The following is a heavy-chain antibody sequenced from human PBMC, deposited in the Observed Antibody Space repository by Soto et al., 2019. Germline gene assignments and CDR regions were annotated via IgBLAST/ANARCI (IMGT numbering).Heavy chain of an antibody. Sequence: QVQLVESGGGVVQPGRSLRLSCAASGFTFSSYGMHWVRQAPGKGLEWVAVISYDGSNKYYADSVKGRFTISRDNSKNTLYLQMNSLRAEDTAVYYCAKDRVRYSGYDYMDYWGQGTLVTVSS. CDR1: GFTFSSYG. CDR3: AKDRVRYSGYDYMDY. V-gene: IGHV3-30*18. D-gene: IGHD5-12*01. J-gene: IGHJ4*02. CDR2: ISYDGSNK.